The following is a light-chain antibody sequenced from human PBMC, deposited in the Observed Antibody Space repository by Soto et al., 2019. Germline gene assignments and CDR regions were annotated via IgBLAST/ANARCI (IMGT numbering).Light chain of an antibody. Sequence: EIVLTQSPCTLSLSPGERATLSCRASQSVSGNLLAWYQEKPGQAPRLLIFGASSRATGIPDRFSGSGSGTDFTLTISRLEPEDFAVYYCRQYGRSLEFAFGGGTKVDIK. V-gene: IGKV3-20*01. CDR1: QSVSGNL. CDR3: RQYGRSLEFA. CDR2: GAS. J-gene: IGKJ4*01.